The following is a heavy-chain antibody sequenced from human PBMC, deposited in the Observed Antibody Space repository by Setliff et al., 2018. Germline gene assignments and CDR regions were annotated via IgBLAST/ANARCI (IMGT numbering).Heavy chain of an antibody. J-gene: IGHJ4*02. V-gene: IGHV4-4*07. CDR1: AGSISSYY. Sequence: PSETLSLTCTVSAGSISSYYWSWIRQPAGKGLEWIGHIYIGGSTNYNPSPKSRVPISIDTSKNQFSLKLSSVTAADTAVYYCARESRYYYDNLGTLDYWGQGTLVTVSS. CDR3: ARESRYYYDNLGTLDY. D-gene: IGHD3-22*01. CDR2: IYIGGST.